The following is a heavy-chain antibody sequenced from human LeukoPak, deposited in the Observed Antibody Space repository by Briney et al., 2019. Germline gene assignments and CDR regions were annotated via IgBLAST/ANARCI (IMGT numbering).Heavy chain of an antibody. CDR1: GFTFDDYA. V-gene: IGHV3-9*01. D-gene: IGHD3-22*01. J-gene: IGHJ4*02. CDR2: ISWNSGSI. Sequence: PGGPLRLSCAASGFTFDDYAMHWVRQAPGKGLEWVSGISWNSGSIGYADSVKGRFTISRDNAKNSLYLQMNSLRAEDTALYYCAKLGSEVTYYYDSSGYSYYNYWGQGTLVTVSS. CDR3: AKLGSEVTYYYDSSGYSYYNY.